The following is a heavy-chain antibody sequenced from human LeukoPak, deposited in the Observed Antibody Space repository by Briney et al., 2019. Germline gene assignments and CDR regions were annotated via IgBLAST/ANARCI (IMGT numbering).Heavy chain of an antibody. V-gene: IGHV3-21*01. CDR1: GFPFSSYS. CDR2: ISSRSSYI. Sequence: GGSLRLSCAASGFPFSSYSMNWVRQAPGKGLEWVSSISSRSSYIFYADSLKDRFTISRDNSKNTLYLQMNSLRAEDTAVYYCAKDRGSSGYLDYFDYWGQGTLVTVSS. J-gene: IGHJ4*02. D-gene: IGHD3-22*01. CDR3: AKDRGSSGYLDYFDY.